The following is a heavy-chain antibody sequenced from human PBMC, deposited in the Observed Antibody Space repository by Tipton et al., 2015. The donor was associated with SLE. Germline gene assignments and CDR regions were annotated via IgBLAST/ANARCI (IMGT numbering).Heavy chain of an antibody. CDR1: GGSISSGGYY. J-gene: IGHJ6*03. CDR3: ARDACSSTSCYGYYYMDV. D-gene: IGHD2-2*01. CDR2: IYYSGST. Sequence: LRLSCTVSGGSISSGGYYWSWIRQHPGKGLEWIGYIYYSGSTYYNPSLKSRVTISVDTSKNQFSLKLSSVTAADTAVYYCARDACSSTSCYGYYYMDVWGQGTTVTVSS. V-gene: IGHV4-31*02.